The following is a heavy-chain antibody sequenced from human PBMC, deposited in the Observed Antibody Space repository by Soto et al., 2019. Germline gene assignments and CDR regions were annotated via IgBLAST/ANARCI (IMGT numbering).Heavy chain of an antibody. V-gene: IGHV4-39*07. CDR3: ARDHSGYYDFWSGYPPHNWFDP. Sequence: LTCTVSGGSISSSSYYWGWVRQPPGKGLEWIGSMYYTGSTYYNPSLESRVTISIDTSNNQFSLKLSSVTAADTAVYYCARDHSGYYDFWSGYPPHNWFDPWGQGTLVTVSS. CDR1: GGSISSSSYY. J-gene: IGHJ5*02. CDR2: MYYTGST. D-gene: IGHD3-3*01.